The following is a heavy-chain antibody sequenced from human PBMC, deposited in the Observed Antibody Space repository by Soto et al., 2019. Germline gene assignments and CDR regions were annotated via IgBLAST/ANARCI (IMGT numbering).Heavy chain of an antibody. Sequence: GASVKVSCKASGGTFSSYTISWVRQALGQGLEWMGRINPNSGGTNYAQKFQGWVTMTGDTSISTAYMELSRLRSDDTAVYYCAVYSSSGGVDAFDIWGQGTMVTVSS. CDR2: INPNSGGT. V-gene: IGHV1-2*04. D-gene: IGHD6-6*01. J-gene: IGHJ3*02. CDR3: AVYSSSGGVDAFDI. CDR1: GGTFSSYT.